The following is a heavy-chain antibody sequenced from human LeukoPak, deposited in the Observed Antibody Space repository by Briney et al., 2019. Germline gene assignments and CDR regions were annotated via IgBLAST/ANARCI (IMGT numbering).Heavy chain of an antibody. CDR2: ISGGGGST. V-gene: IGHV3-23*01. CDR3: AKDGRGSWPLDFDY. CDR1: GFTFSSYA. D-gene: IGHD2-15*01. J-gene: IGHJ4*02. Sequence: GGSLRLSCAASGFTFSSYAMSWVRQPPGKGLEWVSAISGGGGSTYYADSVKGRFTISRYNSKNTLYLQMNSLRAEDTAVYYCAKDGRGSWPLDFDYWGQGTLVTVSS.